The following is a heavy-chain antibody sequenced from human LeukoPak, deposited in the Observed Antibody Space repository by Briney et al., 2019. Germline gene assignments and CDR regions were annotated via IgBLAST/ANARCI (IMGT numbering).Heavy chain of an antibody. CDR3: ARLPYGATVPTYFDY. Sequence: PSETLSLTCTVSGGSISSGDYYWSWIRQPQGKGLEWIGYIYYSGSTYYNPSLKSRVTISVDTSKNQFSLKLSSVTAADTAVYYCARLPYGATVPTYFDYWGQGTLVIVSS. D-gene: IGHD1-26*01. V-gene: IGHV4-30-4*01. CDR2: IYYSGST. CDR1: GGSISSGDYY. J-gene: IGHJ4*02.